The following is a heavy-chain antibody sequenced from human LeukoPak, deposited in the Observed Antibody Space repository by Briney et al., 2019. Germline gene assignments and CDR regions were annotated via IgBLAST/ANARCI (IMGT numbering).Heavy chain of an antibody. Sequence: GRSLRLSCAASGFTFSSYEMTWVRQAPGKGLEWVSYISSSGDTIYHADSVKGRFTISRDNAKNSLYLRMNSLRAEDTAVYYCAKGKVGGSSGYYYPSDYWGQGTLVTVSS. CDR2: ISSSGDTI. CDR3: AKGKVGGSSGYYYPSDY. D-gene: IGHD3-22*01. CDR1: GFTFSSYE. J-gene: IGHJ4*02. V-gene: IGHV3-48*03.